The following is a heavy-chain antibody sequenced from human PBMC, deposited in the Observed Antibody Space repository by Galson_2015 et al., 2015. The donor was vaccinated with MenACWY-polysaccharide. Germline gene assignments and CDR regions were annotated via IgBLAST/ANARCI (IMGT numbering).Heavy chain of an antibody. J-gene: IGHJ3*02. CDR3: ARDVKVVAARDAFDI. CDR1: GFTFSTYS. CDR2: ISGSSSTI. V-gene: IGHV3-48*02. Sequence: SLRLSCAASGFTFSTYSMTWVRQAPGKGLEWVSYISGSSSTIYYADSVKGRFIISRDNAKNSLYLQMDSLRDDDTAVYYCARDVKVVAARDAFDIWGQGTMVTVSS. D-gene: IGHD2-15*01.